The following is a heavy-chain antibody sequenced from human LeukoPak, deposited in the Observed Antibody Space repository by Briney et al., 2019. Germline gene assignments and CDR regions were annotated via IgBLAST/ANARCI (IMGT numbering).Heavy chain of an antibody. CDR3: AREVVAGLRYFDY. CDR2: IYHSGST. Sequence: PSETLSLTCAVSGGSISSSNWWSWVRQPPGKGLEWIGEIYHSGSTNYNPSLKSRVTISVDKSKNQFSLKLSSVTAADTAVYYCAREVVAGLRYFDYWGQGTLVTVSS. J-gene: IGHJ4*02. D-gene: IGHD6-19*01. V-gene: IGHV4-4*02. CDR1: GGSISSSNW.